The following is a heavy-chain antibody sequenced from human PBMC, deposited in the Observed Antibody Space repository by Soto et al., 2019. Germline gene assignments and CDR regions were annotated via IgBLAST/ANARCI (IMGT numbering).Heavy chain of an antibody. V-gene: IGHV1-18*01. CDR3: ARAGPAPYYYYGMDV. J-gene: IGHJ6*02. Sequence: QVQLVQSRGEVKKPGASVKVSCKTSGYSFTTYGISWVRQAPGQGLEWMGWSSGYNGNTNYAQKLQGRVTMTTDTSTSTAYMELRSLRSDDTAVYYCARAGPAPYYYYGMDVWGQGSTVTVSS. CDR1: GYSFTTYG. CDR2: SSGYNGNT.